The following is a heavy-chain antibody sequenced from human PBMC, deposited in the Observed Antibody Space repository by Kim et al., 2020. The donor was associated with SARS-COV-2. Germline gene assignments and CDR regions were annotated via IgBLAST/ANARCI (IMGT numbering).Heavy chain of an antibody. J-gene: IGHJ5*01. Sequence: GGSLRLSCAASGFTFSSYEMNWIRQAPGKGLEWVSYISSSGSTEIYADSVKGRFTISRDNAKHSLLLQMDSLRAEDTAVYYCARMRSGDSVYNWFDSWGQGILVTVSS. CDR2: ISSSGSTE. D-gene: IGHD2-15*01. CDR1: GFTFSSYE. V-gene: IGHV3-48*03. CDR3: ARMRSGDSVYNWFDS.